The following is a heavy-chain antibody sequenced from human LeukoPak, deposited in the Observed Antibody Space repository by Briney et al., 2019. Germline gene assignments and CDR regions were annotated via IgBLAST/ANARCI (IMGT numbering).Heavy chain of an antibody. Sequence: ASVKVSCKASGYTFTGYYMHWVRQAPGQGLEWMGWINPNSGGTNYAQKFQGRVTMTRDTSISTAYMELNRLRSDDTAVYYCARSDTAYDFWSGYYYYFDYWGQGTLVTVSS. V-gene: IGHV1-2*02. D-gene: IGHD3-3*01. CDR1: GYTFTGYY. J-gene: IGHJ4*02. CDR2: INPNSGGT. CDR3: ARSDTAYDFWSGYYYYFDY.